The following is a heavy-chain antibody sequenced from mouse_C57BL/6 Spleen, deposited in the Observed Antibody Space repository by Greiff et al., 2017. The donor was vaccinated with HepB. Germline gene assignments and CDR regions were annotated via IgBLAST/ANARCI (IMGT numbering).Heavy chain of an antibody. Sequence: EVMLVESGGDLVKPGGSLKLSCAASGFTFSSYGMSWVRQTPDKRLEWVATISSGGSYTYYPDSVKGRFTISRDNAKNTLYLQMSSLKSEDTAMYYCARQPGTDFDVWGTGTTVTVSS. CDR3: ARQPGTDFDV. CDR1: GFTFSSYG. V-gene: IGHV5-6*01. J-gene: IGHJ1*03. CDR2: ISSGGSYT. D-gene: IGHD4-1*01.